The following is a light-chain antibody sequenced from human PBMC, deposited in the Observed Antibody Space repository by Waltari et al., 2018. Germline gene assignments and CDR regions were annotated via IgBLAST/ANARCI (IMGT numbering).Light chain of an antibody. V-gene: IGLV2-14*01. CDR1: SSDIGGYNY. J-gene: IGLJ2*01. Sequence: QSALTQPASVSGSPGQSITISCTGTSSDIGGYNYVSWYQQHPGKAPELIIFEVTNRPSGVSHRFPGSKSANPASLTISALQADDEADYYCSSYSYSSGTLVIFGGGTRLTVL. CDR2: EVT. CDR3: SSYSYSSGTLVI.